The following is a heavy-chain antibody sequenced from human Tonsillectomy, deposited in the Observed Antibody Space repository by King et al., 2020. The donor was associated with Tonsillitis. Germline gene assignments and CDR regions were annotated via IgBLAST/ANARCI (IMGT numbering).Heavy chain of an antibody. CDR1: GFTFGDYG. CDR3: AIDGIGLADWYIDL. V-gene: IGHV3-30*03. D-gene: IGHD1-26*01. CDR2: IAYDASYE. Sequence: VQLVESGGGVVQPGTSLRLSCAASGFTFGDYGMHWVRQAPGKGLEWVALIAYDASYENYVDSVKGRFTISRDNSKNTLYLEINSLRVEDTAVYYCAIDGIGLADWYIDLWGRGSLVTVPS. J-gene: IGHJ2*01.